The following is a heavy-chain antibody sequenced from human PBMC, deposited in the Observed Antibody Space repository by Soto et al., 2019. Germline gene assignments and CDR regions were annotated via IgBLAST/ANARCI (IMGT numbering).Heavy chain of an antibody. CDR3: TKWLWFGESPDY. CDR1: GFTFSSYG. D-gene: IGHD3-10*01. V-gene: IGHV3-30*18. Sequence: QVQLVESGGGVVQPGRSLRLSCAASGFTFSSYGMHWVRQAPGKGLEWVAAISYDGGNKYYADSVKGRFTISRDNSKNTLYLQMNSVRAEDTAVYYCTKWLWFGESPDYWGQGTLVTVSS. CDR2: ISYDGGNK. J-gene: IGHJ4*02.